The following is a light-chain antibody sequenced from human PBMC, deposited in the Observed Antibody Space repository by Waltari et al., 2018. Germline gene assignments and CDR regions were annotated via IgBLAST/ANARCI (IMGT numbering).Light chain of an antibody. CDR2: GAS. CDR1: QSITKRY. V-gene: IGKV3-20*01. CDR3: QQYGSSVMYT. Sequence: VLTQSPGTLSLSPGERATFSCRASQSITKRYFAWYQQKPGQAHRLLIYGASSRAPGIPDRFSGSGSGTDVTLTISRLEPEDFAVYYCQQYGSSVMYTFGQGTKLEIK. J-gene: IGKJ2*01.